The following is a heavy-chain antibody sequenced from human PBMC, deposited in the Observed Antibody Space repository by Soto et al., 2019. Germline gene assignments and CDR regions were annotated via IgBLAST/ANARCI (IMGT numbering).Heavy chain of an antibody. D-gene: IGHD2-15*01. CDR2: IYYSGST. CDR1: GGSISSSSYY. CDR3: ARRCSGGSCYFDY. Sequence: SETMSLTWTVSGGSISSSSYYWGWIRQPPGKGLEWIGSIYYSGSTYYNPSLKSRVTISVDTSKNQFSLKLSSVTAADTAVYYCARRCSGGSCYFDYWGQGTLVTVS. J-gene: IGHJ4*02. V-gene: IGHV4-39*01.